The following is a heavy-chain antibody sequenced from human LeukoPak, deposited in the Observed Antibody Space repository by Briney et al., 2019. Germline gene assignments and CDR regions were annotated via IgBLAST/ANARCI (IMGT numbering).Heavy chain of an antibody. CDR1: GYTFTSYG. Sequence: GASVKVSCKASGYTFTSYGISWVRQAPGQGLERMGWISAYNGNTNYAQKFQGRVTMTTDTSTSTAYMELRSLRSDDTAVYYCAREIDWLSRGAFDIWGQGTAVTVSS. V-gene: IGHV1-18*01. CDR2: ISAYNGNT. CDR3: AREIDWLSRGAFDI. J-gene: IGHJ3*02. D-gene: IGHD3-9*01.